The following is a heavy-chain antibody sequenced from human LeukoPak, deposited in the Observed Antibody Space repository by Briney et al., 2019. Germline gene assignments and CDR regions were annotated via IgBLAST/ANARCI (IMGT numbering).Heavy chain of an antibody. CDR3: ATFFTDRDGYNAAYFDY. J-gene: IGHJ4*02. V-gene: IGHV1-24*01. D-gene: IGHD5-24*01. CDR2: FDPEDGET. Sequence: GASVKVSCKVSGYTLTELSMHLVRQAPGTGLEWKGGFDPEDGETIYAQKFQGRVTMTEDTSTDTDYIELSSLISEDTAVYYCATFFTDRDGYNAAYFDYWGQGTLVTVSS. CDR1: GYTLTELS.